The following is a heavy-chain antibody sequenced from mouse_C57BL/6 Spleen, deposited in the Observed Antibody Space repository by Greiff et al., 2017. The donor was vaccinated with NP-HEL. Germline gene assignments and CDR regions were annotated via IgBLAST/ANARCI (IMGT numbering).Heavy chain of an antibody. CDR2: INSDGGST. J-gene: IGHJ4*01. CDR3: ARHGGYYYSSSSPYYAMDY. V-gene: IGHV5-2*03. CDR1: EYEFPSHD. D-gene: IGHD1-1*01. Sequence: EVKLEESGGGLVQPGESLKLSCESNEYEFPSHDMSWVRKTPEKRLELVAAINSDGGSTYYPDTMERRFIISRDNTKKTLYLQMSSLRSEDTALYYCARHGGYYYSSSSPYYAMDYWGQGTSVTVSS.